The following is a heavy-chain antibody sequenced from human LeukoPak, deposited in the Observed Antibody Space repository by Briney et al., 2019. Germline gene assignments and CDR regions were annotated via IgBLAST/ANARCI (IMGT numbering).Heavy chain of an antibody. D-gene: IGHD3-22*01. J-gene: IGHJ5*02. CDR3: ARAAGYYDSSGYYEA. CDR1: GGSFSGYY. CDR2: INHSGST. V-gene: IGHV4-34*01. Sequence: SETLSLTCAVYGGSFSGYYWSWIRQPPGKGLEWIGEINHSGSTNYNPSLKSRVTISVDTSKNQFSLKLSSVTAADTAVYYCARAAGYYDSSGYYEAWGQGTLVTVSS.